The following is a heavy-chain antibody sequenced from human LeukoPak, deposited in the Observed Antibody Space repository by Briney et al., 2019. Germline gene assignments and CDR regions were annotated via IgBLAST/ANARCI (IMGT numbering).Heavy chain of an antibody. CDR1: GYTFTSYY. Sequence: ASVKVSCKASGYTFTSYYMHWVRQAPGQGLEWMGIINPSGGSTSYAQKFQGRVTMTRDMSTSTVYMELSSLRSEDTAVYYCAREDTIFGVGDAFDIWGQGTMVTASS. J-gene: IGHJ3*02. CDR2: INPSGGST. V-gene: IGHV1-46*01. CDR3: AREDTIFGVGDAFDI. D-gene: IGHD3-3*01.